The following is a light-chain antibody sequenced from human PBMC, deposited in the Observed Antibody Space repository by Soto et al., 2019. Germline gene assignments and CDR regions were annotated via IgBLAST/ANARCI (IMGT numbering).Light chain of an antibody. CDR3: QQYYSTPLT. V-gene: IGKV4-1*01. CDR1: QSVLYSSNNKNY. J-gene: IGKJ4*01. CDR2: WAS. Sequence: DIVMTQSPDSLAVSLGERATINCKSSQSVLYSSNNKNYLTWYQQKPRQPPKPLIYWASTRESGVPDRFSGSGSGTDFTLTISSLQAEDVAVYYCQQYYSTPLTFGGGTKVDIK.